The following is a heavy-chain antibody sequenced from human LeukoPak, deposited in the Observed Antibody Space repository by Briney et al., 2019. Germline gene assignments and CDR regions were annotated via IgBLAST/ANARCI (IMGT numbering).Heavy chain of an antibody. CDR3: AKDAFSSGWELFDY. Sequence: GGSLRLSCAASGFTFSSYGMHWVRQAPGKGLEWVAVISYDGSDKYYADSVKGRFTISRDNSKNTLYLQMNSLRAEDTAVYSCAKDAFSSGWELFDYWGQETLVTVSS. J-gene: IGHJ4*02. CDR1: GFTFSSYG. V-gene: IGHV3-30*18. CDR2: ISYDGSDK. D-gene: IGHD6-19*01.